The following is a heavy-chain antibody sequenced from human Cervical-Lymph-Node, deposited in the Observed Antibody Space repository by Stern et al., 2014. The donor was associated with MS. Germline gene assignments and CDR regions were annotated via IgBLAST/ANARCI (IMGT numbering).Heavy chain of an antibody. Sequence: QVQLVQSGAEVKKPGASVKVSCKASGYTFTSYYMHWVRQAPGPGLEWMGIIHPNDGSASYAQKFQDRVTMTRDTSTSTLYMELSSLSSEDTAVYYCAGGYTFDYWGQGTLVTVSS. CDR3: AGGYTFDY. J-gene: IGHJ4*02. D-gene: IGHD5-18*01. V-gene: IGHV1-46*01. CDR1: GYTFTSYY. CDR2: IHPNDGSA.